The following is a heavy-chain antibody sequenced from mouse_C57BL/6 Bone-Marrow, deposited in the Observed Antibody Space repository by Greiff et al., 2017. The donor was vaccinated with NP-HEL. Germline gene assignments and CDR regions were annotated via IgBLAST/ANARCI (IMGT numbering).Heavy chain of an antibody. D-gene: IGHD2-5*01. CDR1: GFTFSSYG. V-gene: IGHV5-6*01. CDR2: ISSGGSYT. Sequence: EVQLMESGGDLVKPGGSLKLSCAASGFTFSSYGMSWVRQTPDKRLEWVATISSGGSYTYYPDSVKGRFTISRDNAKNTLYLQMSSLEKEDTTMYYCGRHYYSNDCDFGGQGTTLTVTS. J-gene: IGHJ2*01. CDR3: GRHYYSNDCDF.